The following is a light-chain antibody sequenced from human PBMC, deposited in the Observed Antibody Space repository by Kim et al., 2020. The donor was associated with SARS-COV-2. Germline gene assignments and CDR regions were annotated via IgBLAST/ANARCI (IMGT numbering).Light chain of an antibody. V-gene: IGKV3-15*01. CDR2: GAS. J-gene: IGKJ4*01. CDR1: QTVSSN. CDR3: QQYDNWPLT. Sequence: EIVMTQSPATLSVSPGERATLSCRASQTVSSNLAWYQQRPGQAPRLLIYGASTRATGLPARFSGSGSGTEFTLTISSLQSEDFAVYYCQQYDNWPLTFGGGTKLEI.